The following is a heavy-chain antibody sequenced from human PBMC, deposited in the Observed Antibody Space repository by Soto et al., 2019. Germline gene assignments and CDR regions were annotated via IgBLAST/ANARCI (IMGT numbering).Heavy chain of an antibody. Sequence: GGSLRLSCAASGFTFNAYWMTWVRQAPGQGLEWVANIKYDGTEKYYVDSVKGRFTISRDTAKKSLDLQMNNLRGEDTAVYYCARDKMAFCSGDCYYGSYYYGMDVWGQGTTVTVSS. J-gene: IGHJ6*02. CDR2: IKYDGTEK. D-gene: IGHD2-21*02. CDR1: GFTFNAYW. CDR3: ARDKMAFCSGDCYYGSYYYGMDV. V-gene: IGHV3-7*03.